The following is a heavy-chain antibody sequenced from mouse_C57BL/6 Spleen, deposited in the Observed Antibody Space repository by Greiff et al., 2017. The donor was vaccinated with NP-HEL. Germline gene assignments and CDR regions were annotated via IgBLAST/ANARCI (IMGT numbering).Heavy chain of an antibody. CDR3: TKEFYGYAMDY. CDR1: GYTFTDYE. J-gene: IGHJ4*01. D-gene: IGHD1-1*02. Sequence: QVHVKQSGAELVRPGASVTLSCKASGYTFTDYEMHWVKQTPVHGLAWIGVIDPESGGTAYNQKFKGKAILTADKSSSTAYMELRSLTSEDSGDYYCTKEFYGYAMDYWGRGTSVTVSS. CDR2: IDPESGGT. V-gene: IGHV1-15*01.